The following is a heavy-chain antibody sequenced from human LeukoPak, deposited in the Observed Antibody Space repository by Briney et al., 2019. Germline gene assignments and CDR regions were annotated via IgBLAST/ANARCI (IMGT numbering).Heavy chain of an antibody. V-gene: IGHV1-18*01. Sequence: ASVKVSCKASGYTFTSYGISWVRQAPGQGLEWMGWISAYNGNTNYAQKLQGRVTMTTDTSTSTAYMELRSLRSEDTAVYYCARDQSRDGYNLDAFDIWGQGTMVTVSS. J-gene: IGHJ3*02. CDR1: GYTFTSYG. D-gene: IGHD5-24*01. CDR3: ARDQSRDGYNLDAFDI. CDR2: ISAYNGNT.